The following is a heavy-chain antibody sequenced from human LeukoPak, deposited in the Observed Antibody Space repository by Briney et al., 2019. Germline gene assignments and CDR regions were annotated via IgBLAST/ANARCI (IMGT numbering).Heavy chain of an antibody. CDR2: IYGSGVST. CDR1: GFTFSTYT. V-gene: IGHV3-23*01. CDR3: AKDLGLSVGSTPFDY. J-gene: IGHJ4*02. Sequence: PGGSRRLSCAASGFTFSTYTMSWVRQAPGKGLEWVSSIYGSGVSTFYADSVQGRFTISRDNFQNTLSLQMNNLRADDTAIYYCAKDLGLSVGSTPFDYWGQGTLVTVSS. D-gene: IGHD1-26*01.